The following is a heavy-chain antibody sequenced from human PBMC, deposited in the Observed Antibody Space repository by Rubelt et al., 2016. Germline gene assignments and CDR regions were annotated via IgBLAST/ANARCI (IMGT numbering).Heavy chain of an antibody. V-gene: IGHV3-66*01. CDR3: ASNNHDSSGYYYVLDY. J-gene: IGHJ4*02. Sequence: SSNYMSWVRQAPGKGLEWVSVICSGGSTYYADSVKGRFTISRDNSKNTLYLQMNSLRAEDTAVYYCASNNHDSSGYYYVLDYWGQGTLVTVSS. CDR1: SSNY. D-gene: IGHD3-22*01. CDR2: ICSGGST.